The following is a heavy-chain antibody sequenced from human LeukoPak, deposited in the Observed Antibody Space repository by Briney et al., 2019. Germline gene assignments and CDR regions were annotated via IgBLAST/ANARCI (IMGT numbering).Heavy chain of an antibody. CDR3: AEDSNYYDSSGYWGWFDP. CDR2: ISYDGSNK. V-gene: IGHV3-30*18. Sequence: GGSLRLSCAASGFTFSSYGMHWVRQAPGKGLEWVAVISYDGSNKYYADSVKGRFTISRDNSKNTLYLQMNSLRAEDTAVYYCAEDSNYYDSSGYWGWFDPWGQGTLVTVSS. D-gene: IGHD3-22*01. CDR1: GFTFSSYG. J-gene: IGHJ5*02.